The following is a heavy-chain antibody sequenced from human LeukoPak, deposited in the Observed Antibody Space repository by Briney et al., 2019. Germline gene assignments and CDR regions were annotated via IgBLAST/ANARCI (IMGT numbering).Heavy chain of an antibody. CDR1: GGSFSGYY. V-gene: IGHV4-34*01. Sequence: SETLSLTCAVYGGSFSGYYWSWIRQPPGKGLEWIGEINHSGSTNYNPSLKSRVTISVDTSKNQFSLKLSFVTAADTAVYYCARRCSSTSCYRSWLGERRYYFDYWGQGTLVTVSS. CDR3: ARRCSSTSCYRSWLGERRYYFDY. D-gene: IGHD2-2*01. J-gene: IGHJ4*02. CDR2: INHSGST.